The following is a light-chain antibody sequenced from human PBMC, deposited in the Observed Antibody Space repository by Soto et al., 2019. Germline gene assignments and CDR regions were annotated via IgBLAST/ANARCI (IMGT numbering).Light chain of an antibody. CDR3: CSFGGSFYV. J-gene: IGLJ1*01. Sequence: QSVLTQPRSVSGSPGQSVAISCTGTSRDVDAYDFVSWYQHHTGKTPKLIISEVSKRPSGVSHRFSGSKSANTASLTISRLQAEDEADYFCCSFGGSFYVFGTGTKLTVL. V-gene: IGLV2-11*01. CDR1: SRDVDAYDF. CDR2: EVS.